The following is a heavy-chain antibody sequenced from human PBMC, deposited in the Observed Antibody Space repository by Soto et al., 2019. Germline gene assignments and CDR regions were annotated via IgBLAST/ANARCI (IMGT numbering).Heavy chain of an antibody. CDR1: GFTFSSYA. V-gene: IGHV3-23*01. CDR3: ATLRFCTSSSCYGREGGY. J-gene: IGHJ4*02. Sequence: EVQLLESGGGLVQPGGSLRLSCAASGFTFSSYAMSWVRQVPGKGLEWVSAISGTGANTYYADSVKGRFTISRDNSKNTLYLQMNSLRAEDAAVYYCATLRFCTSSSCYGREGGYWGQGTLVTVSS. D-gene: IGHD2-2*01. CDR2: ISGTGANT.